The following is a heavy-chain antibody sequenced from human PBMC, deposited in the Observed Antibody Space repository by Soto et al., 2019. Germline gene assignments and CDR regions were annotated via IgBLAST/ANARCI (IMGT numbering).Heavy chain of an antibody. D-gene: IGHD3-22*01. CDR2: ISGYDGDT. Sequence: QVQLAQSGAEVKKPGASVKVSCKASGYTFSSYRFTWVRQAPGQGLEWMGWISGYDGDTKYAQNFQARVTMTTDTSTSTANMELRSLRSDDTAVYYCARDNYDGSGYYFPDYWGQGTLVTVSS. V-gene: IGHV1-18*01. J-gene: IGHJ4*02. CDR3: ARDNYDGSGYYFPDY. CDR1: GYTFSSYR.